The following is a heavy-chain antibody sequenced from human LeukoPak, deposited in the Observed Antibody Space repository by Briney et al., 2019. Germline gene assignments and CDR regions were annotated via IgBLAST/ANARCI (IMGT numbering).Heavy chain of an antibody. CDR3: ARDIGIAVAGTHFDY. CDR1: GFTFSSYA. D-gene: IGHD6-19*01. Sequence: GRSLRLSCAASGFTFSSYAMHWVRQAPGKGLEWVAVISYDGSNKYYADPVKGRFTISRDNSKNTLYLQMNSLRAEDTAVYYCARDIGIAVAGTHFDYWGQGTLVTVSS. V-gene: IGHV3-30*04. CDR2: ISYDGSNK. J-gene: IGHJ4*02.